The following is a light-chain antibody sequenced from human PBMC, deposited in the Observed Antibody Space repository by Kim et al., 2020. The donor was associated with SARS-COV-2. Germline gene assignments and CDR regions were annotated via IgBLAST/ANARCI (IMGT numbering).Light chain of an antibody. CDR2: YNN. J-gene: IGLJ3*02. V-gene: IGLV3-21*04. Sequence: APGMTARITWGGNNIGSKNVHWYQQKPGQAPVLVMYYNNDRPSGIPERVSGSNSENTATLTISRVEAGDEADYYCQTWDSNNDHRVFGGGTKLTVL. CDR3: QTWDSNNDHRV. CDR1: NIGSKN.